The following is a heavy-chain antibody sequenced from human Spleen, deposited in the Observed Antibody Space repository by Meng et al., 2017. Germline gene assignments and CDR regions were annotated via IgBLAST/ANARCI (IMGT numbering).Heavy chain of an antibody. CDR1: GYNFPDYW. J-gene: IGHJ5*02. Sequence: QVQLVQSGAEVKKPGASVKVSCKPSGYNFPDYWLHWVRRAPGQGLEWMGRINPNSGATNYAQKFQGRVTMTRDTSISTAYMELSRLRSDDTAVYYCARDEWFGELSWFDPWGQGTLVTVSS. V-gene: IGHV1-2*06. CDR3: ARDEWFGELSWFDP. D-gene: IGHD3-10*01. CDR2: INPNSGAT.